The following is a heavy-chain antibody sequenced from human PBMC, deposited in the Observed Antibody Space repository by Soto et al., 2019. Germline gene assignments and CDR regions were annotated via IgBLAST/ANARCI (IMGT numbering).Heavy chain of an antibody. Sequence: ASVKVSCKASGYTFTSYDINWVRQATGQGLEWMGWMNPNSGNTGYAQKFQGRVTMTRNTSISTAYMELSNLRSGDTAVYYCARAAEGGYYYYYGMDVWGQGTTVTVSS. J-gene: IGHJ6*02. CDR2: MNPNSGNT. CDR3: ARAAEGGYYYYYGMDV. CDR1: GYTFTSYD. V-gene: IGHV1-8*01.